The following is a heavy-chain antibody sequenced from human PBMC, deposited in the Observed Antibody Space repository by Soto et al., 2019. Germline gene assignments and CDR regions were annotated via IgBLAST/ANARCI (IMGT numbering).Heavy chain of an antibody. J-gene: IGHJ6*03. CDR1: GYTFTSYD. D-gene: IGHD3-3*01. CDR2: MNPNSGNT. Sequence: ASVKVSCTASGYTFTSYDINWVRQATGQGLEWMGWMNPNSGNTGYAQKFQGRVTMTRNTSISTAYMELSSLRSEDTAVYYCARVGDPRITIFGVVIGDYYYYYMDVWGKGTTVTVSS. V-gene: IGHV1-8*01. CDR3: ARVGDPRITIFGVVIGDYYYYYMDV.